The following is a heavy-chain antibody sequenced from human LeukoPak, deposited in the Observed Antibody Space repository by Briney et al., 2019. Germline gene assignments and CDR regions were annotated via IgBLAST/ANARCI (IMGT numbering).Heavy chain of an antibody. V-gene: IGHV1-58*01. J-gene: IGHJ4*02. D-gene: IGHD4/OR15-4a*01. CDR1: GFTFTSSA. Sequence: SVKVFCKASGFTFTSSAVQWVRQARGQRLEWIGWIVVGTGNTKYAQKFQERVTITRDMSTSTAYMELSSLRSEDTAVYYCAAGLLSDFWGQGTLVSVSS. CDR2: IVVGTGNT. CDR3: AAGLLSDF.